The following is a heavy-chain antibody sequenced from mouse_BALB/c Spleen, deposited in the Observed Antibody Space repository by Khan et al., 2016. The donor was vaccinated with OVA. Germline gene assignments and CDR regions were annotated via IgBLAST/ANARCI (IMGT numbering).Heavy chain of an antibody. V-gene: IGHV2-6-1*01. Sequence: VQLQESGPGLVAPSQSLSITCTISGFSLTNYGVHWIRQPPGKGLEWLVVIWSDGSTIYTSALKSRLTITKDNSKSQVFLQMNSLQTDDTAIYFCAKQPYYHYNIMDYWGQGTSVTVSS. CDR2: IWSDGST. J-gene: IGHJ4*01. CDR1: GFSLTNYG. D-gene: IGHD2-10*01. CDR3: AKQPYYHYNIMDY.